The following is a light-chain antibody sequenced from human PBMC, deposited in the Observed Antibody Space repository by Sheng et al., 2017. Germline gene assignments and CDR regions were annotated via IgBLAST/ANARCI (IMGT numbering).Light chain of an antibody. CDR3: GTWDSSLSAVV. CDR2: GNS. J-gene: IGLJ2*01. V-gene: IGLV1-40*01. CDR1: SSNIGAGYD. Sequence: QSVLTQPPSVSGAPGQRVTISCTGSSSNIGAGYDVHWYQQLPGTAPKLLIYGNSNRPSGVPDRFSGSKSGTSASLAITGLQTGDEADYYCGTWDSSLSAVVFGGGTKLTVL.